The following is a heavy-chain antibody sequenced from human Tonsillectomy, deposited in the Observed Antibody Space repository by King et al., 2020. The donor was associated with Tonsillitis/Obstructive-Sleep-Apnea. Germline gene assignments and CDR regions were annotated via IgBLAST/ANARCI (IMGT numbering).Heavy chain of an antibody. D-gene: IGHD3-22*01. V-gene: IGHV3-15*01. CDR3: TTGLLQVGGLGYYFDY. CDR2: IKSKTDGGTT. Sequence: VQLVESGGGLVKPGGSLRLSCAASGFTFSNAWMSWVRQAPGKGLEWVGRIKSKTDGGTTDYAAPVKGRFTISRDDSKNTLYLQVNSLKTEDTAVYYCTTGLLQVGGLGYYFDYWGQGTLVTVSS. CDR1: GFTFSNAW. J-gene: IGHJ4*02.